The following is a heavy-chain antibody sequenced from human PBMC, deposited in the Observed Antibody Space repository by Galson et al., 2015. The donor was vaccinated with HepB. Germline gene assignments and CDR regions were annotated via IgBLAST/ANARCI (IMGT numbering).Heavy chain of an antibody. CDR2: IWYDGSNK. J-gene: IGHJ3*02. CDR1: EFTFSSYG. Sequence: SLRLSCAASEFTFSSYGMHWVRQAPGKGLEWVAVIWYDGSNKYYADSVKGRFTISRDNSKNTLYLQMNSLRAEDTAVYYCARDRAIILLDDAFDIWGQGTMVTVSS. V-gene: IGHV3-33*01. CDR3: ARDRAIILLDDAFDI. D-gene: IGHD3-10*01.